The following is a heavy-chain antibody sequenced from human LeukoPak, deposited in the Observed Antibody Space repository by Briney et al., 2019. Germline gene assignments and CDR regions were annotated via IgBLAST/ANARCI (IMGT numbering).Heavy chain of an antibody. CDR2: IDPNSGGP. CDR1: GYTFTDYH. J-gene: IGHJ4*02. Sequence: ASLKVSCEASGYTFTDYHIHCVRQSAGPQIECMGWIDPNSGGPHYAQKFQGRVTMTRDTYINTAYMELSRLTSDDTAVYYCARGDYYGSGTTHDYWGQGALVTVSS. CDR3: ARGDYYGSGTTHDY. V-gene: IGHV1-2*02. D-gene: IGHD3-10*01.